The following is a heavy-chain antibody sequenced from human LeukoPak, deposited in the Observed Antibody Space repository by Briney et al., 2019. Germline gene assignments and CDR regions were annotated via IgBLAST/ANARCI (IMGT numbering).Heavy chain of an antibody. V-gene: IGHV1-69*06. CDR2: IITIFGTA. CDR1: GGTFSSYA. J-gene: IGHJ3*02. Sequence: GASVKVSCKASGGTFSSYAISWVRQAPGQGLEWMGRIITIFGTANYAQKFQGRVTITADKSTSTAYMELSSLRSEDTAVYYCAVTYYYDSSGYPPVGAFDIWGQGTMVTVSS. CDR3: AVTYYYDSSGYPPVGAFDI. D-gene: IGHD3-22*01.